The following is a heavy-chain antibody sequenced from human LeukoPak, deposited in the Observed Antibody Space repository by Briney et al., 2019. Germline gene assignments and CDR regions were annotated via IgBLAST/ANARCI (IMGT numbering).Heavy chain of an antibody. CDR3: AKVFIWFGELSHFDY. D-gene: IGHD3-10*01. V-gene: IGHV3-23*01. J-gene: IGHJ4*02. Sequence: PGGSLRLSCAASGFTFSSYGMSWVRQAPGKGLEWVSAISGSGGSTYYADSVKGRFTISRDNSKNTLYLQMNSLRAEDTAVYYCAKVFIWFGELSHFDYWGQGTLVTVSS. CDR2: ISGSGGST. CDR1: GFTFSSYG.